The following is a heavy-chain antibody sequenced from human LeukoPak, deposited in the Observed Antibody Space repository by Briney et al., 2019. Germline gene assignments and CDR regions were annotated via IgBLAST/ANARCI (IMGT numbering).Heavy chain of an antibody. D-gene: IGHD2-15*01. V-gene: IGHV3-11*01. Sequence: AGGSLRLSCAASGFTFSDYYMSWIRQAPGRGLEWVSYISSSGSTIYYADSVKGRFTISRDNAKNSLYLQMNSLRAEDTAVYYCARVVVAATNDYWGQGTLVTVSS. CDR2: ISSSGSTI. CDR3: ARVVVAATNDY. J-gene: IGHJ4*02. CDR1: GFTFSDYY.